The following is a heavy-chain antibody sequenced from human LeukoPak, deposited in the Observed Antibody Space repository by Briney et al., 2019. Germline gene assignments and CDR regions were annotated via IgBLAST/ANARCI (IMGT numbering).Heavy chain of an antibody. Sequence: ASVKASCKASGYTLTSYYMHSVRQAPGHQLEWMGIINPSGGSTSYAQKFQGRVTMTRDMSTSTVYMELSSLRSEDTAVYYCARSLAIAATPSSLYMDVWGKGTTVTVSS. D-gene: IGHD6-13*01. CDR3: ARSLAIAATPSSLYMDV. CDR1: GYTLTSYY. J-gene: IGHJ6*03. CDR2: INPSGGST. V-gene: IGHV1-46*01.